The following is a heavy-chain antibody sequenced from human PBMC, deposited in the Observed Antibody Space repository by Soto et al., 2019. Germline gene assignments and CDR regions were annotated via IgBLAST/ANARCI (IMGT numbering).Heavy chain of an antibody. Sequence: PGGSLRLSCAASGFTFSSYWMNWVRQAPGKGLEWVANINQDGNEDNLLDSVKGRFTISRDNAKNSLFLQMNSLRVDDTSVYYCARTGDGHHDFLDYWGQGALVTVSS. CDR3: ARTGDGHHDFLDY. V-gene: IGHV3-7*01. J-gene: IGHJ4*02. CDR2: INQDGNED. D-gene: IGHD1-1*01. CDR1: GFTFSSYW.